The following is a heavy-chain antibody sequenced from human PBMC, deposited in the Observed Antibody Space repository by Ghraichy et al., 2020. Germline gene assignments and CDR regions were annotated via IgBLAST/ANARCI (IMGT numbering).Heavy chain of an antibody. CDR2: IYSGGST. J-gene: IGHJ3*02. D-gene: IGHD2-15*01. V-gene: IGHV3-53*01. CDR3: ARDKLGGGKGAFDI. CDR1: GFTVSSNY. Sequence: GGSLRLSCAASGFTVSSNYMSWVRQAPGKRLEWVSVIYSGGSTYYADSVKGRFTISRDNSKNTLYLQMNSLRAEDTAVYYCARDKLGGGKGAFDIWGQGTMVTVSS.